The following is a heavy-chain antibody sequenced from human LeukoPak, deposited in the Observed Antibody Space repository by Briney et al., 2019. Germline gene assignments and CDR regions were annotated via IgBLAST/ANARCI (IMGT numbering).Heavy chain of an antibody. D-gene: IGHD3-16*02. CDR2: IKQDGSGK. V-gene: IGHV3-7*03. CDR1: GFTFSSYW. J-gene: IGHJ4*02. Sequence: GGSLRLSCAASGFTFSSYWMSWVRQAPGQGLEWVGNIKQDGSGKGYVDSVKGRFTISRDNAKNSLYLQMNSLRAEDTAVYSCARDGGYDYVWGSYRYGGYFDYWGQGTLVTVSS. CDR3: ARDGGYDYVWGSYRYGGYFDY.